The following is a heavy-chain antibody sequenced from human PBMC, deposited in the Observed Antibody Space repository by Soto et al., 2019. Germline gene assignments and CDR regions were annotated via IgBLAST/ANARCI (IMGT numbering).Heavy chain of an antibody. CDR1: GGSISSYY. CDR2: IYYSGST. V-gene: IGHV4-59*01. Sequence: KPSETLSLTCTVSGGSISSYYWSWIRQPPGKGLEWIGYIYYSGSTNYNPSLKSRVTISVDTSKNQFSLKLSPVTAADTAVYYCARYGGRYYDSSGTLGLRDNYYYYYGMDVWGQGTTVTVSS. D-gene: IGHD3-22*01. J-gene: IGHJ6*02. CDR3: ARYGGRYYDSSGTLGLRDNYYYYYGMDV.